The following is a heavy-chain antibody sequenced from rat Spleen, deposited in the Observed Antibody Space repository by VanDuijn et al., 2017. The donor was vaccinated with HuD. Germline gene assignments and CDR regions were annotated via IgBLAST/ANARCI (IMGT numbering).Heavy chain of an antibody. V-gene: IGHV5-22*01. CDR2: ISYEGNTA. CDR3: ARPLALNWFAY. J-gene: IGHJ3*01. CDR1: GFTFSDYY. D-gene: IGHD3-2*01. Sequence: EVQLVESGGGLVQPGRSMKLSCAASGFTFSDYYMAWVRQAPKKGLEWVASISYEGNTAFYGDSMKGRFTISRDNAKSTLYLQMNSLRSEDTATYFCARPLALNWFAYWGQGTLVTVSS.